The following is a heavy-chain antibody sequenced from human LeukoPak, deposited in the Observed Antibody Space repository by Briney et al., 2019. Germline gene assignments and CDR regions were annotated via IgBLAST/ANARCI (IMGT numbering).Heavy chain of an antibody. D-gene: IGHD3-10*01. CDR1: GDSVSSNSAA. CDR2: TYYRSKWYN. Sequence: SQTLSLTCAISGDSVSSNSAAWNWIRQSPSRGLEWLGRTYYRSKWYNDYAVSVKSRITINPDTSKNQFSLQLNSVTPEDTAVYYCARDSITMVRGVRWDYYYGMDVWGQGTTVTVSS. J-gene: IGHJ6*02. V-gene: IGHV6-1*01. CDR3: ARDSITMVRGVRWDYYYGMDV.